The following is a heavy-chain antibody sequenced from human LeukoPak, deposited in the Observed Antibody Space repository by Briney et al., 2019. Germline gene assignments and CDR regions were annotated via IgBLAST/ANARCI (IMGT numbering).Heavy chain of an antibody. CDR1: GFSFSEYC. CDR3: ARHSEGPVNDAFDI. V-gene: IGHV3-11*03. D-gene: IGHD2-2*01. Sequence: GGSLRLSCAASGFSFSEYCMTWIRQAPGKGLEWVSNLSSSGRYTNYADSVRGRFTISRDNAKKSLYLQMNSLRAEDTAVYYCARHSEGPVNDAFDIWGQGTKVTVSS. J-gene: IGHJ3*02. CDR2: LSSSGRYT.